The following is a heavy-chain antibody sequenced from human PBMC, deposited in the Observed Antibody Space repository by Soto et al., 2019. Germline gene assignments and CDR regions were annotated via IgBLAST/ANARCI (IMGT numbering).Heavy chain of an antibody. CDR3: AREKTSYSSGWYNWFDP. Sequence: LSLTCTVSGGSISSGDYYWSWIRQPPGKGLEWIGYIYYSGSTYYDPSLKSRVTISVDTSKNQFSLKLSSVTAADTAVYYCAREKTSYSSGWYNWFDPWGQGTLVTVSS. CDR2: IYYSGST. D-gene: IGHD6-19*01. CDR1: GGSISSGDYY. V-gene: IGHV4-30-4*01. J-gene: IGHJ5*02.